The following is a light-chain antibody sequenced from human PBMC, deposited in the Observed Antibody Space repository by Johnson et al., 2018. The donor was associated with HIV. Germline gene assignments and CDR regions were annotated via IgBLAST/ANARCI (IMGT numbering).Light chain of an antibody. V-gene: IGLV1-51*02. CDR3: GTWDSSLTGFV. CDR1: SSNIASYY. CDR2: QNN. Sequence: QAVLTQPPSVSAAPGQQVTISCSGTSSNIASYYVSWYQQVPGAAPKLLIYQNNKRPSAIPDRFSASKSGTSATLAITGLQTGDEAVYFCGTWDSSLTGFVCGPGTEVTVL. J-gene: IGLJ1*01.